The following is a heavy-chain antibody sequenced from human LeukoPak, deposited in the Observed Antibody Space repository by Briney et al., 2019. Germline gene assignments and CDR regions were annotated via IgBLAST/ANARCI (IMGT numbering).Heavy chain of an antibody. CDR2: ISAYNGNT. CDR3: ATDVEYQLPRGNDAFDI. V-gene: IGHV1-18*01. D-gene: IGHD2-2*01. J-gene: IGHJ3*02. CDR1: GYTFTSYG. Sequence: ASVKVSCKPSGYTFTSYGISWVRQAPGHGLEWRGWISAYNGNTNYAQKLQGRVTMTTDTCTSTAYMELRSLRSDDTAVYYCATDVEYQLPRGNDAFDIWGQGTMVTVSS.